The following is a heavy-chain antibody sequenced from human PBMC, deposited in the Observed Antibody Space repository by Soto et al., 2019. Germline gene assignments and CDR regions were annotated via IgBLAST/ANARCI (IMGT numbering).Heavy chain of an antibody. V-gene: IGHV1-3*01. D-gene: IGHD6-13*01. CDR1: GYTFTSYA. Sequence: ASVKVSCKASGYTFTSYAMHWVRQAPGQRLEWMGWINAGNGNTKYSQKLQGRVTITRDTSASTAYMELSSLRSEDTAVYYCAKECSIAAAGTCFDYWGQGTLVTVS. CDR3: AKECSIAAAGTCFDY. CDR2: INAGNGNT. J-gene: IGHJ4*02.